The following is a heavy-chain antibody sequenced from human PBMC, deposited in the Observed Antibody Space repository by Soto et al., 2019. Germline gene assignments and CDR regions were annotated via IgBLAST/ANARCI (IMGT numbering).Heavy chain of an antibody. CDR1: GGTFSSYA. J-gene: IGHJ6*02. CDR2: IIPIFGTA. D-gene: IGHD2-15*01. CDR3: ARAGYCSGGSCSGYYYGMDV. V-gene: IGHV1-69*13. Sequence: ASVKVSCKASGGTFSSYAISWVRQAPGQGLEWMGGIIPIFGTANYAQKFQGRVTITADESTSTAYMELSSLRSEDTAVYYCARAGYCSGGSCSGYYYGMDVWGQGTTVTVSS.